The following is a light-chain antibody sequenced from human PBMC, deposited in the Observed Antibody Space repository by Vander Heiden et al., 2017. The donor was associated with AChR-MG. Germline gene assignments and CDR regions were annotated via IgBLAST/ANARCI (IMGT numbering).Light chain of an antibody. V-gene: IGLV1-40*01. CDR1: SSNIGAGYD. CDR2: GNS. Sequence: QSVLTQPPSVSGAPGQRVTSSCTGSSSNIGAGYDVHWYQQLPRTAPKLLIYGNSNRPSGVPDRFSGSKSGTSASLAITGLQAEDEADYYCQSYDSSLSGFYVFGTGTKVTVL. J-gene: IGLJ1*01. CDR3: QSYDSSLSGFYV.